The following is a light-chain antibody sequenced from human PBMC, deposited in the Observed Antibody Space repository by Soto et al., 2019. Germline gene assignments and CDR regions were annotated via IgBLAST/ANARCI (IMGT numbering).Light chain of an antibody. CDR3: QQLFDSPIT. J-gene: IGKJ5*01. CDR1: LTIGHS. CDR2: GAS. Sequence: IQMTQSPSSLSASVGDRVTITCRASLTIGHSLSWFQQKAGKPPTLLIYGASALQRGVPARFSGTVSGTEFSLTITSLQPEDFATYYCQQLFDSPITFGQGTRLEIK. V-gene: IGKV1-9*01.